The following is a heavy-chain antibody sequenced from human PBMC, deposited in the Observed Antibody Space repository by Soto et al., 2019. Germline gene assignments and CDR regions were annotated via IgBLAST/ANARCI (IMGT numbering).Heavy chain of an antibody. D-gene: IGHD2-15*01. CDR2: IYYSGST. V-gene: IGHV4-59*01. Sequence: SETLSLTCTVSGGSISSYYWSWIRQPPGKGLEWIGYIYYSGSTNYNPSLKSQVTISVDTSKNQFSLKLSSVTAADTAVYYCSSAPLYCSGGSCSNDAFDIWGQGTMVTVSS. CDR1: GGSISSYY. CDR3: SSAPLYCSGGSCSNDAFDI. J-gene: IGHJ3*02.